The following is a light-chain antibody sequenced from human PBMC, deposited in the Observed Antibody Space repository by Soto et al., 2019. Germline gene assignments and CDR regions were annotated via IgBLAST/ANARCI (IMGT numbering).Light chain of an antibody. V-gene: IGKV3-15*01. CDR3: QQYSTLPHT. J-gene: IGKJ2*01. CDR2: GAS. Sequence: EIVMTQSPATLSVSPGGRATLSCRASQSISDTLAWYQQKPGQAPRLLIYGASTRAPGFPARFSGSGSGTDFTLTISRLEPEDFVVYFCQQYSTLPHTFGQGTKLEVK. CDR1: QSISDT.